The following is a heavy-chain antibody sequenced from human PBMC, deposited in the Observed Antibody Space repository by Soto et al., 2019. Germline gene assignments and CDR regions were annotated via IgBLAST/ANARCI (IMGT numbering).Heavy chain of an antibody. V-gene: IGHV3-48*02. CDR1: GFTFSSYI. CDR2: ISSSRSTI. CDR3: ARHPERIAEIGWFAP. D-gene: IGHD6-13*01. J-gene: IGHJ5*02. Sequence: EVQLVESGGGLVQPGGSLRLSCSASGFTFSSYIMNWVRQAPGKGLEWVSYISSSRSTIYYADSVKGRFTISRDNDKNALYLQRKRLRDEDTAVYYCARHPERIAEIGWFAPWGQGTRVTVSS.